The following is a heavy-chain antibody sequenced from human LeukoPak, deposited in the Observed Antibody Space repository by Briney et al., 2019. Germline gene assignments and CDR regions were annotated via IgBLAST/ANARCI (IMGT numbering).Heavy chain of an antibody. V-gene: IGHV4-30-4*08. CDR1: GGSTGSGDYY. CDR3: ARDLLSGWFSQDGGFDP. CDR2: IYYSGST. D-gene: IGHD6-19*01. J-gene: IGHJ5*02. Sequence: PSQTLSLTCTVSGGSTGSGDYYWSWIRQPPGKGLEWIGYIYYSGSTYYNPSLKSRVTISVDTSKNQFSLKLSSVTAADTAVYYCARDLLSGWFSQDGGFDPWGQGTLVTVSS.